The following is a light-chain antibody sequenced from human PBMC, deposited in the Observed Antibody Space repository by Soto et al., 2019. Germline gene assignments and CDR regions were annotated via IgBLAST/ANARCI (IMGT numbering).Light chain of an antibody. J-gene: IGLJ3*02. CDR2: EVS. Sequence: QSVLTQPASVSGSPGQSITISCTGTSSDIGLYNYVSWYQQHPGKAPKLMIYEVSNRPSGVFSRFSGSKSGNTASLTISGLQAEDEADYFCASYAHSTTLVVFGGGTKVTVL. CDR1: SSDIGLYNY. V-gene: IGLV2-14*01. CDR3: ASYAHSTTLVV.